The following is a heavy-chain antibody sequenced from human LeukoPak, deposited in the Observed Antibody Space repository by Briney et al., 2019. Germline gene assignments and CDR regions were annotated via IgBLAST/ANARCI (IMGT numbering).Heavy chain of an antibody. CDR3: ARTTVTTYAAFDI. Sequence: PSETLSLTCTVSGGSISSGGYYWSWLRQHPGKGLEWIGYIYYSGSTYYNPSLKSRVTISVDTSKNQFSLKLSSVTAADTAVYYCARTTVTTYAAFDIWGQGTMVTVSS. J-gene: IGHJ3*02. V-gene: IGHV4-31*03. CDR1: GGSISSGGYY. CDR2: IYYSGST. D-gene: IGHD4-17*01.